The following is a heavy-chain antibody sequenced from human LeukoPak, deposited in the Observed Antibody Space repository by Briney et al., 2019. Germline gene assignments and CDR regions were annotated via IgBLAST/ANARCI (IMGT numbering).Heavy chain of an antibody. CDR3: ARLYCGGECYSGYFDY. J-gene: IGHJ4*02. D-gene: IGHD2-21*01. CDR1: GGSISSSSWY. Sequence: SETLSLTCTVSGGSISSSSWYWDWIRQPPGKGLEWIGTIYYTGSTYSNPSLKSRVTISVDTSKDQFSLKLSSVTAADTAVYYCARLYCGGECYSGYFDYWGQGTLVTVSS. V-gene: IGHV4-39*01. CDR2: IYYTGST.